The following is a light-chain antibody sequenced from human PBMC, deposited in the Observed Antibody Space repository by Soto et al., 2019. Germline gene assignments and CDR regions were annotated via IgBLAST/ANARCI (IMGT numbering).Light chain of an antibody. Sequence: DIVMTQSPDSLAVSLGERATINCKSSQSVLYSTTNKNYLAWYQQKPGQPPKLLIYWASTRESGVPDRFSGSGSGTDFTLTISSLQTEDVAVYYCQQYYTTPPAFGQGTKVDI. V-gene: IGKV4-1*01. CDR2: WAS. CDR1: QSVLYSTTNKNY. CDR3: QQYYTTPPA. J-gene: IGKJ1*01.